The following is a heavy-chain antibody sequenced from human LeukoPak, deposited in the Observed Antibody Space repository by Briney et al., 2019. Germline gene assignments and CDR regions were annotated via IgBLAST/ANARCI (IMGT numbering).Heavy chain of an antibody. CDR2: INWNGGST. CDR3: ARGYSGYVPFDY. D-gene: IGHD5-12*01. Sequence: AGGSLRLSCTASGFTIGDYAMSWVRQAPGKGLEWVSGINWNGGSTGYADSVKGRFTISRDNAKNSLYLQMNSLRAEDTALYYCARGYSGYVPFDYWGQGTLVTVSS. V-gene: IGHV3-20*04. CDR1: GFTIGDYA. J-gene: IGHJ4*02.